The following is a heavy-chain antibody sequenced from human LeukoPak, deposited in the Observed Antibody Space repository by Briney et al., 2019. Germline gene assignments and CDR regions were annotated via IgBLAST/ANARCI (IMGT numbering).Heavy chain of an antibody. CDR2: INHSGST. D-gene: IGHD3-3*01. CDR1: GGSFSGYY. V-gene: IGHV4-34*01. CDR3: ARSITIFGVVQSIRRWFDP. J-gene: IGHJ5*02. Sequence: PSETLSLTCAVYGGSFSGYYWSWIRQPPGKGLEWIGEINHSGSTNYNPSLKSRVTISVDTSKNQFSLKLSSVTAVDTAVYYCARSITIFGVVQSIRRWFDPWGQGTLVTVSS.